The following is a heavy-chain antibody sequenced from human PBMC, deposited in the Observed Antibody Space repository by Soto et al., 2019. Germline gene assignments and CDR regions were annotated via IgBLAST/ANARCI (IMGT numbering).Heavy chain of an antibody. CDR3: GSYGYGDFSPFDF. CDR1: GFTFNGSA. D-gene: IGHD4-17*01. J-gene: IGHJ4*02. CDR2: IGSKANTYAT. V-gene: IGHV3-73*01. Sequence: GGSLRLSCAASGFTFNGSAMHWVRQASGKGLEWIGRIGSKANTYATAYAASVKGRFTISRDDSKNTAYLQMNSLKTEDTAVYYCGSYGYGDFSPFDFWGQGTLVTVSS.